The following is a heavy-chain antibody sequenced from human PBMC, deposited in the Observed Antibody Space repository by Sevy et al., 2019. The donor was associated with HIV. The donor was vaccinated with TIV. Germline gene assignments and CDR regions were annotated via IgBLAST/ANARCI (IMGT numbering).Heavy chain of an antibody. CDR3: ARGPDCGGDCDVGFYYPLDV. D-gene: IGHD2-21*02. CDR2: TSGNSGAI. V-gene: IGHV3-48*02. J-gene: IGHJ6*02. CDR1: GFIFSRYS. Sequence: GSLRLSCTVSGFIFSRYSMNWVRQAPGKGLEWISYTSGNSGAIYYPDSLKGRFTVSRDNANNALFLQMSSLKDDDTAVYYCARGPDCGGDCDVGFYYPLDVWGQGTTVTVSS.